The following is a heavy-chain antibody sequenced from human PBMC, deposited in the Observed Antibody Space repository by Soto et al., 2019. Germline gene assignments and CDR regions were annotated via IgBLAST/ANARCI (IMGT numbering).Heavy chain of an antibody. D-gene: IGHD3-22*01. J-gene: IGHJ6*02. CDR1: GGTFSKYA. CDR3: ARQLSDRNSYYGMAV. V-gene: IGHV1-69*01. Sequence: QVQLVQSGAEMQQPGASVRVSCKASGGTFSKYAFSWVRQAPGQGLEWLGGTIPMFGTPNYAQKFQGRVAIPADESKAPAQMEVSGLRSADTAVYSCARQLSDRNSYYGMAVWGQGTTVTVSS. CDR2: TIPMFGTP.